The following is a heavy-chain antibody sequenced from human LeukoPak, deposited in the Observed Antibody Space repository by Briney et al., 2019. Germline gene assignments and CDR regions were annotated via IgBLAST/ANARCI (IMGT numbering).Heavy chain of an antibody. Sequence: ASVKVSCKASGYTFISYDINWVRQATGQGLEWMGWMNPNSGNTGYAQKFQGRVTMIRNTSISTAYMELSSLRSEDTAVYYCARAGGYCGRISCPYYFDYWGQGSLVAVSS. CDR3: ARAGGYCGRISCPYYFDY. CDR1: GYTFISYD. J-gene: IGHJ4*02. D-gene: IGHD2-15*01. CDR2: MNPNSGNT. V-gene: IGHV1-8*01.